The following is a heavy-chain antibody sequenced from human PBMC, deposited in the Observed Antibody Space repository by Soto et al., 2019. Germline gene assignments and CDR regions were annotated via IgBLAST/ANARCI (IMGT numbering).Heavy chain of an antibody. J-gene: IGHJ5*01. CDR3: ARGGLYSSQTANFDS. CDR2: IYYSGST. Sequence: QVQLQESGPGLVKPSETLSLTCIVSGGSISRHYWNWIRQPPGKPLEWIGYIYYSGSTNYSPSLKSRVTMSVDTSKNQFSLSLNSVTTAVTAVYYCARGGLYSSQTANFDSWGQGILVTVSS. CDR1: GGSISRHY. D-gene: IGHD6-19*01. V-gene: IGHV4-59*11.